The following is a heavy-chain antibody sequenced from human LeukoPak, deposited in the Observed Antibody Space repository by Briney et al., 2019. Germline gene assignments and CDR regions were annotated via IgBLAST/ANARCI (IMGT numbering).Heavy chain of an antibody. CDR3: ARESEATDTYYLDH. J-gene: IGHJ4*02. CDR2: IHKDGLHT. D-gene: IGHD2-21*02. V-gene: IGHV3-74*01. CDR1: GFTFNEFW. Sequence: GGSLRLSCAASGFTFNEFWMHWVRQVPGKGLMWVSRIHKDGLHTWYADSMKGRFTISRDNAENTVYLQLNSLRVEDTAVYYCARESEATDTYYLDHWGQGNLVTVSS.